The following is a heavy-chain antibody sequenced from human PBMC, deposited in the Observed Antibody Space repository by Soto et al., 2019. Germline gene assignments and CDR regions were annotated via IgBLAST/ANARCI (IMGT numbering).Heavy chain of an antibody. J-gene: IGHJ6*02. D-gene: IGHD6-19*01. CDR1: GFTFSSYG. Sequence: QVQLVESGGGVVQPGRSLRLSCAASGFTFSSYGMHWVRQAPGKGLEWVAVIWYDGSNKYYADSVKGRFTISRDNSKNTLYLQLNMLRAEDTAVYYCARLQLLVGGYYYGLDVWGQGTTVTVSS. CDR3: ARLQLLVGGYYYGLDV. CDR2: IWYDGSNK. V-gene: IGHV3-33*01.